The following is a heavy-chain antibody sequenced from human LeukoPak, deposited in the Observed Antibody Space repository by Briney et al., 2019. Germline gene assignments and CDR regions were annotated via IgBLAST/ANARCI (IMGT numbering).Heavy chain of an antibody. CDR1: GFTFSSYA. Sequence: PGRSLRLSCAASGFTFSSYAMHWVRQAPGKGLEWVGRIKSKPDGGTTDYAAPVKGRFTISRDDSKNTLFLQMNSLKTEDTAVYYCTTESPLVVINYYYYYMDVWGKGTTVTVSS. D-gene: IGHD3-22*01. CDR2: IKSKPDGGTT. V-gene: IGHV3-15*01. CDR3: TTESPLVVINYYYYYMDV. J-gene: IGHJ6*03.